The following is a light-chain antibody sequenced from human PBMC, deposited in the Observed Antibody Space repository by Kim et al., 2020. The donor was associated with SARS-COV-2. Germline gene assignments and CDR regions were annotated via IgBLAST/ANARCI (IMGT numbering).Light chain of an antibody. V-gene: IGLV4-69*01. J-gene: IGLJ2*01. CDR2: LNSDGSH. CDR3: QTWGTGGAV. Sequence: ASVKLTCTLSSGHSSYAIAWHQQQPEKGPRYLMKLNSDGSHSKGDGIPDRFSGSSSGAERYLTISSLQSEDEADYYCQTWGTGGAVFGGGTKLTVL. CDR1: SGHSSYA.